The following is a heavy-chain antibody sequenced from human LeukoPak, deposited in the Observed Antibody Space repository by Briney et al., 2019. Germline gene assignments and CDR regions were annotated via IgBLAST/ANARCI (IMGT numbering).Heavy chain of an antibody. CDR3: ASYMVRGPYHFDY. D-gene: IGHD3-10*01. V-gene: IGHV4-39*01. CDR1: GGSISGSDYY. CDR2: IHYGGST. J-gene: IGHJ4*02. Sequence: SETLSLTCTVSGGSISGSDYYWAWIRQPPGKGLDWLGSIHYGGSTYYKPPLKSRVTISVDTSKNQFSLKLSSVTAADTAIYYCASYMVRGPYHFDYWGQGTLVSVSS.